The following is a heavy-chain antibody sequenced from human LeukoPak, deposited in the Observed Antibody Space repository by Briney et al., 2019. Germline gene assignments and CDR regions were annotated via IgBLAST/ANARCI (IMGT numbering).Heavy chain of an antibody. Sequence: GASVKVSCKASGGTFSSYAISWVRQAPGQGLEWMGRIIPILGIANYAQKFQGRVTITADKSTSTAYMELSSLRSEDTAVYYCASGRIAARYYYYYMDVWGKGTTVTVSS. D-gene: IGHD6-13*01. V-gene: IGHV1-69*04. CDR1: GGTFSSYA. CDR3: ASGRIAARYYYYYMDV. J-gene: IGHJ6*03. CDR2: IIPILGIA.